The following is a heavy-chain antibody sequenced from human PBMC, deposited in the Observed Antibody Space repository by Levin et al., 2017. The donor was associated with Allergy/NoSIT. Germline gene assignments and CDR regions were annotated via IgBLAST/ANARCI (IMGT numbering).Heavy chain of an antibody. V-gene: IGHV4-4*07. D-gene: IGHD2-2*02. CDR3: ARDRCSSTSCYTDY. Sequence: SETLSLTCTVSGGSISSYYWSWIRQPAGKGLEWIGRIYTSGSTNYNPSLKSRVTMSVDTSKNQFSLKLSSVTAADTAVYYCARDRCSSTSCYTDYWGQGTLVTVSS. CDR1: GGSISSYY. CDR2: IYTSGST. J-gene: IGHJ4*02.